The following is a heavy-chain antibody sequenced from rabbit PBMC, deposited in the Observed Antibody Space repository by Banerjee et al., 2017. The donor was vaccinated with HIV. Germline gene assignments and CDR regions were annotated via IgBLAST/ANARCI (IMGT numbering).Heavy chain of an antibody. CDR3: ARAGYTGYGYATGFNL. V-gene: IGHV1S45*01. J-gene: IGHJ4*01. D-gene: IGHD6-1*01. CDR1: GFSFSNKYV. CDR2: INTSSGNT. Sequence: QEQLEESGGDLVKPEGSLTLTCTASGFSFSNKYVMCWVRQAPGKGLEWIACINTSSGNTVYATWAKGRFTISRTSSTTVALQMTSLTAADTATYFCARAGYTGYGYATGFNLWGPGTLVTVS.